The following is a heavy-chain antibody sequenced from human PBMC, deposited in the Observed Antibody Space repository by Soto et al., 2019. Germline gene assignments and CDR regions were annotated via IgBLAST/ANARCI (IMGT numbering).Heavy chain of an antibody. Sequence: QVQLVESGGGGVNPGRPLTLPVEAPGFNFNTYAMHWVRQAPGKGLEWLAVIWYDGSSQSYLDSVKGRFTISRDNSKNTVSLQMNSLRAEDTAVYYCARDKFPRTSPGYYLDYWGQGTLVTVSS. D-gene: IGHD3-9*01. CDR3: ARDKFPRTSPGYYLDY. J-gene: IGHJ4*02. V-gene: IGHV3-33*01. CDR2: IWYDGSSQ. CDR1: GFNFNTYA.